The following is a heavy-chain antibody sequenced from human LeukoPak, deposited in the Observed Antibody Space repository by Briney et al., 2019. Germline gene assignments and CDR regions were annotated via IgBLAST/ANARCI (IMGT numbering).Heavy chain of an antibody. CDR3: ARGPRIAARRGFDY. CDR1: GGSVSSGSYY. D-gene: IGHD6-6*01. Sequence: SETLSLTCTVSGGSVSSGSYYWSWIRQPPGKGLEWIGYIYYSGSTNYNPSLKSRVTISVDTSKNQFSLKLSSVTAADTAVYYCARGPRIAARRGFDYWGQGTLVTVSS. CDR2: IYYSGST. V-gene: IGHV4-61*01. J-gene: IGHJ4*02.